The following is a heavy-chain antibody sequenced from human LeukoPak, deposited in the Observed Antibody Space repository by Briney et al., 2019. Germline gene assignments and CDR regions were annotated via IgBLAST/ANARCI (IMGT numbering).Heavy chain of an antibody. CDR2: INAGNGNT. CDR3: ARGIVATIFSPPSYGMDV. Sequence: GASVKVSCKASGYTFTSYAMHWVRQAPGQRLEWIGWINAGNGNTKYSQKFQGRVTITRDTSASTAYMELSSLRSEDTAVYYCARGIVATIFSPPSYGMDVWGQGTTVTVSS. D-gene: IGHD5-12*01. CDR1: GYTFTSYA. V-gene: IGHV1-3*01. J-gene: IGHJ6*02.